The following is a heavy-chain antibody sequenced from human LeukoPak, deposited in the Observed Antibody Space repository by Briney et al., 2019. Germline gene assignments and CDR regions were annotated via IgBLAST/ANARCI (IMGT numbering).Heavy chain of an antibody. V-gene: IGHV4-59*11. Sequence: SETLSPTCTVSGGSISSHYWSWIRQPPGKGLEWIGYIYYSGSTNYNPSLKSRVTISVDTSKNQFSLKLSSVTAADTAVYYCARVVPAAISRADAFDIWGQGTMVTVSS. J-gene: IGHJ3*02. CDR2: IYYSGST. D-gene: IGHD2-2*02. CDR1: GGSISSHY. CDR3: ARVVPAAISRADAFDI.